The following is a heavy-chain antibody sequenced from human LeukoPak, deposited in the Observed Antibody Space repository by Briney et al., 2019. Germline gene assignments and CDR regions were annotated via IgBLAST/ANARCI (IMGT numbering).Heavy chain of an antibody. V-gene: IGHV3-20*04. CDR1: GFTFDDYG. CDR2: INWNGGST. J-gene: IGHJ4*02. D-gene: IGHD3-10*01. Sequence: GGSLRLSCAASGFTFDDYGMSWVRHAPGKGLEWVSGINWNGGSTVYADSVKGRFTISRDNAKNSLYLQMNSLRAEDTALYYCARVWSRTRPAFGSGSYYTSGYFDYWGQGTLVTVSS. CDR3: ARVWSRTRPAFGSGSYYTSGYFDY.